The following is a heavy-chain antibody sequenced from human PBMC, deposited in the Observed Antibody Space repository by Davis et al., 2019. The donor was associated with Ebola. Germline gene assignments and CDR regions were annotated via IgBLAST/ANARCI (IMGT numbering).Heavy chain of an antibody. J-gene: IGHJ6*02. CDR2: INPNSGGT. CDR3: ARQDTYYDILTASYGMDV. D-gene: IGHD3-9*01. CDR1: GYTFTGYY. V-gene: IGHV1-2*02. Sequence: ASVKVSCKASGYTFTGYYMHWVRQAPGQGLEWMGWINPNSGGTNYAQKFQGRVTMTRDTFISTAYMELRSLRSDDTAVYYCARQDTYYDILTASYGMDVWGQGTTVTVSS.